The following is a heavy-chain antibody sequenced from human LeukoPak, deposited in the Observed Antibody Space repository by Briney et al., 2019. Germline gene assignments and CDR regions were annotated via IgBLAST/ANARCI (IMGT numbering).Heavy chain of an antibody. CDR3: ARWLRGIAEEDGMDV. D-gene: IGHD6-13*01. CDR1: GFTFSSYW. Sequence: GGSLRLSCAASGFTFSSYWMSWVRQAPGKGLEWVANIKQDGSEKYYVDSVKGRFTISRDNAKNSLYLQMNSLRAEDTAVYYCARWLRGIAEEDGMDVWGQGATVTVSS. CDR2: IKQDGSEK. J-gene: IGHJ6*02. V-gene: IGHV3-7*01.